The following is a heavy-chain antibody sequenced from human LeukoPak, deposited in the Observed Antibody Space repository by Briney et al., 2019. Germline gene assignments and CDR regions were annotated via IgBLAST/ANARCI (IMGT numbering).Heavy chain of an antibody. CDR2: ISSSSSYI. J-gene: IGHJ3*02. CDR1: GFTFSSYS. CDR3: ARVTDYSNYVSAFDI. Sequence: GGSLRLSCAASGFTFSSYSMNWVRQAPGKGPEWVSSISSSSSYIYYADSVKGRFTISRDNAKNSLYLQMNSLRAEDTAVYYCARVTDYSNYVSAFDIWGQGTMVTVSS. D-gene: IGHD4-4*01. V-gene: IGHV3-21*01.